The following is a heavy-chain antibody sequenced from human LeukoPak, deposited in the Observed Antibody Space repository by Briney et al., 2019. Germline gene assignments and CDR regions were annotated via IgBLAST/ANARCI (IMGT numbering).Heavy chain of an antibody. J-gene: IGHJ4*02. V-gene: IGHV1-2*06. CDR2: INLRSGGT. D-gene: IGHD3-9*01. CDR1: GYTFTSYD. Sequence: ASVKVSCKASGYTFTSYDINWVRQATGQGLEWMGRINLRSGGTNYAQKFQGRVTVTRDTSISTVYMELSRLKSDDTAVYYCRLVTTGDYWGQGTLVTVSS. CDR3: RLVTTGDY.